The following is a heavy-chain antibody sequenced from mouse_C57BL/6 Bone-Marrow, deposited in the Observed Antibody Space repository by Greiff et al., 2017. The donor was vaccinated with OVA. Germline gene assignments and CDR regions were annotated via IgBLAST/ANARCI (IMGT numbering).Heavy chain of an antibody. CDR1: GYTFTSYW. CDR2: INPSNGGP. J-gene: IGHJ3*01. V-gene: IGHV1-53*01. CDR3: ARWEDYYGSETWFAY. Sequence: QVQLQQSGTELVKPGASVKLSCKASGYTFTSYWMHWVKQRPGQGLEWIGNINPSNGGPNYNEKFKSKATLTVDKSSSTAYRQLSSLTSEDSAVYYCARWEDYYGSETWFAYWGQGTLVTVSA. D-gene: IGHD1-1*01.